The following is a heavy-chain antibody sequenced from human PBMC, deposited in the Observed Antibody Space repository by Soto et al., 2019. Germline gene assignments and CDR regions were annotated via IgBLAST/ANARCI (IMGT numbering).Heavy chain of an antibody. CDR2: IIPIFGTA. CDR1: GGTFSSYA. J-gene: IGHJ6*02. D-gene: IGHD5-12*01. V-gene: IGHV1-69*06. Sequence: SVKVSCKASGGTFSSYAFSWVRQAPGQGLEWMGGIIPIFGTANYAQKFQGRVTITANKSTSTAYMELSSLRSEDTAVYYCARGGYSGFDYDYYYYGMDVWGQGTKVTVSS. CDR3: ARGGYSGFDYDYYYYGMDV.